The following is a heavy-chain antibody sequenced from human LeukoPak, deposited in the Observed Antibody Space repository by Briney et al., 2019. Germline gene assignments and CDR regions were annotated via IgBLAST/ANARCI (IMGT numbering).Heavy chain of an antibody. CDR3: ARAGPYDAFDI. D-gene: IGHD1-14*01. V-gene: IGHV3-53*04. Sequence: GGSLRLSCAPSGFSVNSNYMSWVRQAPGKGLECVLVNYIGGSIYYAEPVKGRFTISRHISKNTLYLQMNSLRTEDTAVYYCARAGPYDAFDIWSQGTMVTVYS. J-gene: IGHJ3*02. CDR1: GFSVNSNY. CDR2: NYIGGSI.